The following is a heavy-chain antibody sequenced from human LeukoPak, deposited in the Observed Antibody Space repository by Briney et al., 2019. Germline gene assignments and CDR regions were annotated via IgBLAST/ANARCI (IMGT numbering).Heavy chain of an antibody. CDR2: IYHSGST. Sequence: SETLSLTCTVSGYSISSGYYWGWIRQPPGKGLEWIGEIYHSGSTNYNPSLRSRVTISVDKSKNQFSLKLSSVTAADTAVYYCARVGATTLFDYWGQGTLVTVSS. CDR3: ARVGATTLFDY. V-gene: IGHV4-38-2*02. CDR1: GYSISSGYY. D-gene: IGHD1-26*01. J-gene: IGHJ4*02.